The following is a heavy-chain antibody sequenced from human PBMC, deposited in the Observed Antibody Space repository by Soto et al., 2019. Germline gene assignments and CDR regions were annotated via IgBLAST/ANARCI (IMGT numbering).Heavy chain of an antibody. J-gene: IGHJ6*02. V-gene: IGHV3-30-3*01. CDR1: GFTFSSYA. Sequence: GGSLRLSCAASGFTFSSYAMHWVRQAPGKGLEWVAVISYDGSNKYYADSVKGRFTISRDNSKNTLYLQMNSLRAEDTAVYYCARVLGAARGGVRYYYGMDVWGQGTTVTVSS. CDR2: ISYDGSNK. D-gene: IGHD6-6*01. CDR3: ARVLGAARGGVRYYYGMDV.